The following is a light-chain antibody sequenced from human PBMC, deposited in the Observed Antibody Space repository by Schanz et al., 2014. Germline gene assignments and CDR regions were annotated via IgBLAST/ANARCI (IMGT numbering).Light chain of an antibody. V-gene: IGLV2-14*02. J-gene: IGLJ2*01. Sequence: QSVLTQPASVSGSPGQSITISCTGTTSDVGNYNLVSWYQQQSGKAPKLIIYEDTKRPSGVSNRFSGSKSGNTASLTISGLQAEDEADYYCSSYTSSSTLVFGGGTKLTVL. CDR1: TSDVGNYNL. CDR3: SSYTSSSTLV. CDR2: EDT.